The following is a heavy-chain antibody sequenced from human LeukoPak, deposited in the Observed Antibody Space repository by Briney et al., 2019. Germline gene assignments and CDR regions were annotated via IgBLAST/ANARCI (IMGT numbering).Heavy chain of an antibody. CDR2: IRSKAYGGTT. V-gene: IGHV3-49*04. J-gene: IGHJ4*02. CDR3: TRGRPTPTGGFDY. D-gene: IGHD1-14*01. CDR1: GFTFGDYA. Sequence: GRSLRLSCTASGFTFGDYAMSWVRQAPGKGLGWVGFIRSKAYGGTTEYAASVKGRFTISRDDSKSTAYLQMNSLKTEDTAVYYCTRGRPTPTGGFDYWGQGTLVTVSS.